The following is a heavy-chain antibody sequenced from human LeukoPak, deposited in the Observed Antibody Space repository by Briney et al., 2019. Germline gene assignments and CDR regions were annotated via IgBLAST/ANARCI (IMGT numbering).Heavy chain of an antibody. CDR1: GGSVSSYY. D-gene: IGHD4-17*01. CDR2: MYSP. CDR3: ARDGALNYGDYWYFDL. J-gene: IGHJ2*01. Sequence: SETLSLTCTVSGGSVSSYYWSWIRQPAGKGLESIGRMYSPSYNPSLKSRVTVSVDTSKNQFSLKLSSVTAADTAVYYCARDGALNYGDYWYFDLWGPGTLVTVSS. V-gene: IGHV4-4*07.